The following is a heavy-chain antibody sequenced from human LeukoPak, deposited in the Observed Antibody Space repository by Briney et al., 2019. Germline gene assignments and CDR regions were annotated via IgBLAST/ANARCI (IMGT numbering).Heavy chain of an antibody. J-gene: IGHJ4*02. D-gene: IGHD2-2*01. CDR3: ARLDPDCSSTSCRGHFDY. CDR2: IYYSGST. CDR1: GGSISSGGYY. Sequence: SQTLSLTCTVSGGSISSGGYYWSWIRQHPGKGLEWIGYIYYSGSTYYNPSLKSRVTISVDTSKNQFSLKLSSVTAADTAVYYCARLDPDCSSTSCRGHFDYWGQGTLVTVSS. V-gene: IGHV4-31*03.